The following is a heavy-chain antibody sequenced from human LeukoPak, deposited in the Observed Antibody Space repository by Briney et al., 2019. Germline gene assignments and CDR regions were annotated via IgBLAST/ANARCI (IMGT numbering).Heavy chain of an antibody. CDR1: IDSFSNYH. V-gene: IGHV4-34*01. J-gene: IGHJ4*02. Sequence: SETLSLTCAVYIDSFSNYHWNWIRRTPAKGMEWIGEINHSGSTNYNPSLKSRVTMSVDTSNNQFSLKLSSVTAADTAVYYCARGFRSSGRTRYHFDYWGQGTLVTVPS. CDR3: ARGFRSSGRTRYHFDY. D-gene: IGHD6-19*01. CDR2: INHSGST.